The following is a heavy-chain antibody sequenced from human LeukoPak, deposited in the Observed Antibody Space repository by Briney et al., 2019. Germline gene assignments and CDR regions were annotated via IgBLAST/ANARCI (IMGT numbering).Heavy chain of an antibody. Sequence: SETLSLTCAVSGGSISSGGYSWSWIRQPPGKGLEWIGYIYHSGSTYYNPSLKSRVTISVDRSKNQFSLKLSSVTAADTAVYYCARATTTVVTRGGWFDPWGQGTLVTVSS. CDR1: GGSISSGGYS. J-gene: IGHJ5*02. CDR2: IYHSGST. CDR3: ARATTTVVTRGGWFDP. D-gene: IGHD4-23*01. V-gene: IGHV4-30-2*01.